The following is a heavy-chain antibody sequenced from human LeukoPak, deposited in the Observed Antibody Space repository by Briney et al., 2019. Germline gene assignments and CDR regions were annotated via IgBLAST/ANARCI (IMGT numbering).Heavy chain of an antibody. V-gene: IGHV3-33*01. CDR3: ARPGSASGYWVH. J-gene: IGHJ4*02. CDR2: IWYDGSNK. Sequence: PGRSLRLSCAASGFSFSSYGMHWVRQAPGKGLEWVAVIWYDGSNKNYADSVKGRFAISRDNSKNTLYLQMNSLRVEDTAVYYCARPGSASGYWVHWGQGTLVTVSS. CDR1: GFSFSSYG. D-gene: IGHD3-3*01.